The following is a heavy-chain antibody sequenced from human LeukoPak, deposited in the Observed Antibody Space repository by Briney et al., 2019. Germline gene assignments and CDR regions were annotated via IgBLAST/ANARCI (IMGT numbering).Heavy chain of an antibody. J-gene: IGHJ5*02. Sequence: SVKVSCKASGGTFSSYAISWVRQAPGQGLEWMGGIIPIFGTANYAQKFQGRVTITTDESTNTAYMELSSLRSEDTAVYYCATRRGIAAAGVDWFDPWGQGTLVTVSS. CDR3: ATRRGIAAAGVDWFDP. V-gene: IGHV1-69*05. CDR1: GGTFSSYA. D-gene: IGHD6-13*01. CDR2: IIPIFGTA.